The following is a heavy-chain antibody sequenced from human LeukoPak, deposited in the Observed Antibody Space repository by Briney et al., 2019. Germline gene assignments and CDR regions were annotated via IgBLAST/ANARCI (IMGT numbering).Heavy chain of an antibody. J-gene: IGHJ4*02. CDR1: GDSISAFY. CDR2: ISNGGSSGST. Sequence: SETLSLTCTVSGDSISAFYWSWIRQSPGKGLEWIGYISNGGSSGSTNYNPSLKSRVTISADTSKNQFSLNVTSVTAADTAVYYCARGRRSGWHRHLETIDYWGQGTLVTVSS. CDR3: ARGRRSGWHRHLETIDY. D-gene: IGHD6-19*01. V-gene: IGHV4-59*01.